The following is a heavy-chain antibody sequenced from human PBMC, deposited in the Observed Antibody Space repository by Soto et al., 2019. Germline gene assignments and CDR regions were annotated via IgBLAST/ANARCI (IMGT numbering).Heavy chain of an antibody. CDR1: GYTFTTYY. D-gene: IGHD3-22*01. J-gene: IGHJ4*02. CDR2: INPSVGGT. CDR3: ARDVYYYDSSGSSYYFDY. V-gene: IGHV1-46*01. Sequence: ASVKVSCKASGYTFTTYYMHWVRQAPGQGLEWMGIINPSVGGTNYAQKFQDRVTMTTDTSTSTAYMELSSLRSEDTAVYYCARDVYYYDSSGSSYYFDYWRQGTLVTSPQ.